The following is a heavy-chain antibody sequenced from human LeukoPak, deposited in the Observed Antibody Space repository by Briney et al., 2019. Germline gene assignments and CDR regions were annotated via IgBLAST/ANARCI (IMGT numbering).Heavy chain of an antibody. D-gene: IGHD2-21*01. CDR2: IRGSGGST. CDR3: AKRGVVIRVILVGFHREAYYFDS. Sequence: GGSLRLSCAVSGITLSNYGMSWVRQAPGKGLEWVAGIRGSGGSTNYADSVKGRFTISRDNPTKTLFLQMNSLRAEDTAVYFCAKRGVVIRVILVGFHREAYYFDSWGQGALVTVSS. V-gene: IGHV3-23*01. J-gene: IGHJ4*02. CDR1: GITLSNYG.